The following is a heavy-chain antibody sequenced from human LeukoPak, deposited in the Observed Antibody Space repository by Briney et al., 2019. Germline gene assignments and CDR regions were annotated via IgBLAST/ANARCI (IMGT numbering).Heavy chain of an antibody. CDR3: AKDRHFDSNVFDY. CDR1: GFTFSSFS. D-gene: IGHD2-21*01. CDR2: ISRNRSYI. Sequence: GGSLRLSCAASGFTFSSFSMNWVRQAPGKGLEWVSSISRNRSYIYYADSVKGRFTISRDNSKNTVFLQMSSLRAEDTAVYYCAKDRHFDSNVFDYWGQGTLVTVSS. J-gene: IGHJ4*02. V-gene: IGHV3-21*01.